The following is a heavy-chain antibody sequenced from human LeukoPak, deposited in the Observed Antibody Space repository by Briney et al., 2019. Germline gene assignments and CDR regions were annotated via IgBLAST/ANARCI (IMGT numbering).Heavy chain of an antibody. D-gene: IGHD3-22*01. CDR1: GGSISSGIYY. CDR2: MYDSENT. J-gene: IGHJ4*02. V-gene: IGHV4-39*07. Sequence: NASETLSLTCTVSGGSISSGIYYWGWIRQPPGKGLEWIGSMYDSENTYSNPSLKSRVTISVNTSKNQFSLKLTSVTAADTAVYYCARDTTTMIAEYWGQGTLVTVSS. CDR3: ARDTTTMIAEY.